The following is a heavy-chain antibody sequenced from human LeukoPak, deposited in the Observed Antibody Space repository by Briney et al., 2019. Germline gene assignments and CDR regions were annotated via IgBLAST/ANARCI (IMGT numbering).Heavy chain of an antibody. CDR3: TREWFGEPHFDF. CDR1: GFTFSDNS. D-gene: IGHD3-10*01. CDR2: ISSGGSAR. V-gene: IGHV3-11*01. Sequence: GGSLRLSCAASGFTFSDNSMSWIRQAPGRGLEWVSYISSGGSARYYADSVKGRFTISRDNAKNSLYLQMNSLRAEDTAVYYCTREWFGEPHFDFWGQGTLVTVSS. J-gene: IGHJ4*02.